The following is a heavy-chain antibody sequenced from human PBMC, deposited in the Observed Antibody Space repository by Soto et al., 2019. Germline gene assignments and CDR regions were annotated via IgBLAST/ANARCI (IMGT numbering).Heavy chain of an antibody. J-gene: IGHJ3*01. CDR2: INPSGGST. CDR1: GYTFTSYY. Sequence: ASVKVSCKASGYTFTSYYMHWVRQAPGQGLEWMGIINPSGGSTSYAQKFQGRVTMTRDTSTSTVYMELSSLRSEDTAVYYCASGYCTNGVCYTLDAFDFWGQGTMVTVSS. V-gene: IGHV1-46*03. CDR3: ASGYCTNGVCYTLDAFDF. D-gene: IGHD2-8*01.